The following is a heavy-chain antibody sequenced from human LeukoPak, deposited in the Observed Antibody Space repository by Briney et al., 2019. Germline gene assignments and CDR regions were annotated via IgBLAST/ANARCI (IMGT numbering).Heavy chain of an antibody. CDR3: AKDVKIRFTNWFDP. V-gene: IGHV3-23*01. Sequence: GGSLRLSCAASGFTFSSYAMSWVRQAPGKGLEWVSAISGSGGSTYYADSVKGRFTISRDNSKNTLYLQMNSLRAEDTAVCYCAKDVKIRFTNWFDPWGQGTLVTVSS. D-gene: IGHD3-3*01. CDR2: ISGSGGST. CDR1: GFTFSSYA. J-gene: IGHJ5*02.